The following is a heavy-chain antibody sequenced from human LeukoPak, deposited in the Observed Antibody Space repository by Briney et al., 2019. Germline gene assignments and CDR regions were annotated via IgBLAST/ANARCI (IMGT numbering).Heavy chain of an antibody. D-gene: IGHD3-16*01. J-gene: IGHJ4*02. CDR3: ARGLTITSPLDY. Sequence: GGSLRLSCAASGFTFSDYYMSWIRQAPGKGLEWVSYISTSSTYTNYADSVKGRFTISRDNAKNSLYLQMNSLRAEDTAVYYCARGLTITSPLDYWGQGTLVTVS. CDR2: ISTSSTYT. CDR1: GFTFSDYY. V-gene: IGHV3-11*06.